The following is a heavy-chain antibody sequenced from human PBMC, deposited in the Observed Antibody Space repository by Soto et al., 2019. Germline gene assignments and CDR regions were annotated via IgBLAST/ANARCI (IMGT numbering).Heavy chain of an antibody. CDR2: LYYGRSA. CDR3: ALRSMAVVPEY. J-gene: IGHJ4*02. V-gene: IGHV4-59*01. Sequence: QVQLQESGPGLVKPSETLSLTCAVSGDSISSYYCMWIRQPPRKGLESIGYLYYGRSANYKPSLKSRVTLSVDTSTNQCSLTLSSMTAADTAVYYCALRSMAVVPEYWGQGTLVTVSS. CDR1: GDSISSYY. D-gene: IGHD3-22*01.